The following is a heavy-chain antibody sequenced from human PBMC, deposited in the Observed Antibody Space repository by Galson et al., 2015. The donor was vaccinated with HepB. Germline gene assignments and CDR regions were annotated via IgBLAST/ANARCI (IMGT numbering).Heavy chain of an antibody. V-gene: IGHV3-30*04. CDR2: ISYDGSNK. D-gene: IGHD2-2*01. CDR3: ARDPSYCSSTSCYPANFDY. J-gene: IGHJ4*02. CDR1: GFTFSSYA. Sequence: SLRLSCAASGFTFSSYAMHWVRQAPGKGLEWVAVISYDGSNKYYADSVKGRFTISRDNSKNTLYLQMNSLRAEDTAVYYCARDPSYCSSTSCYPANFDYWGQGTLVTVSS.